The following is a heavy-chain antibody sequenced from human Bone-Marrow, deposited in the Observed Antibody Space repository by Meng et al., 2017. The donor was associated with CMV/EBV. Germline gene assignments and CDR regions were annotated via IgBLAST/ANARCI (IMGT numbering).Heavy chain of an antibody. CDR3: ARCRPRVGAINDAFDI. CDR2: INSDGSRT. CDR1: GFTFSSHW. J-gene: IGHJ3*02. D-gene: IGHD1-26*01. Sequence: GESLKISCAASGFTFSSHWMHWVRQAPGKGLVWVSRINSDGSRTGYADSVKGRFTISRDNAKNTLYLQMNSLRAEDTAVYYCARCRPRVGAINDAFDIWGQGTMVTVSS. V-gene: IGHV3-74*01.